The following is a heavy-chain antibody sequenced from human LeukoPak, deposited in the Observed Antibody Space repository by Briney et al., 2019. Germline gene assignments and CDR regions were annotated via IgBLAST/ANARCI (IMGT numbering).Heavy chain of an antibody. Sequence: SETLSLTCTVSGGSINIISYYWSWIRQPPGKGLEWIGYIYYSGSTNYNPSLKSRVTISVDTSKNQFSLKLSSVTAADTAVYYCAREAKGYSGFTYWGQGTLVTVSS. CDR2: IYYSGST. CDR1: GGSINIISYY. V-gene: IGHV4-61*01. CDR3: AREAKGYSGFTY. J-gene: IGHJ4*02. D-gene: IGHD5-12*01.